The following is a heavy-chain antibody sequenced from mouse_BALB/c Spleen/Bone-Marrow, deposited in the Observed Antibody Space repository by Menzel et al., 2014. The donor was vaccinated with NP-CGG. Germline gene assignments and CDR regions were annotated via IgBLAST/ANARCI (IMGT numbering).Heavy chain of an antibody. CDR2: IFPGIGTT. J-gene: IGHJ2*01. Sequence: HVQLKKSGAELVKPGASVKLSCKSSGYTFTNYWIQWVKQRPGQGLGWIGEIFPGIGTTYYNEKFKGKATLTIDTSSSTDYMQLSSLTSEDSAVYFCARGGNYGYWGQGTTLTVSS. CDR1: GYTFTNYW. CDR3: ARGGNYGY. V-gene: IGHV1S132*01. D-gene: IGHD2-1*01.